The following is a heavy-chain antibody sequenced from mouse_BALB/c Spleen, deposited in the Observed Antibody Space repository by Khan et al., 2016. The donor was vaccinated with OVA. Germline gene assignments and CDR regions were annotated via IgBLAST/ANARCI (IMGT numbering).Heavy chain of an antibody. D-gene: IGHD2-2*01. CDR1: GYTFNSYY. V-gene: IGHV1-53*01. Sequence: QVRLQQSGAELVKPGASVRLSCKASGYTFNSYYLYWVKQRPGQGLEWIGDINPSNGDTNFNEKFKSKATLTVDKSSSTAYIHLNSLTSEDSAVYYCTRSGYGSFAYWGQGTLVTVSA. J-gene: IGHJ3*01. CDR3: TRSGYGSFAY. CDR2: INPSNGDT.